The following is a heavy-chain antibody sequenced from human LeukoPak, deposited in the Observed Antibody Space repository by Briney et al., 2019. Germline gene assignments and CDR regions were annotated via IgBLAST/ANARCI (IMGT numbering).Heavy chain of an antibody. J-gene: IGHJ4*02. CDR3: ARDLRFGEYQAGY. CDR1: GFTFSSYS. V-gene: IGHV3-21*01. CDR2: ISSSSTYI. Sequence: GGTLRLSCAASGFTFSSYSMNWVRQAPGKGLEWVSSISSSSTYIYYADSLKGRFTISRDNAKNSLYLQMNSLRAADTAVYYCARDLRFGEYQAGYWGQGTLVTVSS. D-gene: IGHD3-10*01.